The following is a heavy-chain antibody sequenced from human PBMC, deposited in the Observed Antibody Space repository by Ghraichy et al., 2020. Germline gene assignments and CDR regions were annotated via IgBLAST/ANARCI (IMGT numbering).Heavy chain of an antibody. V-gene: IGHV3-23*01. D-gene: IGHD3-16*02. CDR1: GFTFKYSA. CDR2: ISGETT. CDR3: AKARGITGGGFIPLFDL. Sequence: LSLTCAASGFTFKYSAMNWVRQAPGKGLEWVSGISGETTYYADSVKGRVTISRDNSKSTLWLEMNSLGVEDTAVYYFAKARGITGGGFIPLFDLWGQGALVTVSS. J-gene: IGHJ5*02.